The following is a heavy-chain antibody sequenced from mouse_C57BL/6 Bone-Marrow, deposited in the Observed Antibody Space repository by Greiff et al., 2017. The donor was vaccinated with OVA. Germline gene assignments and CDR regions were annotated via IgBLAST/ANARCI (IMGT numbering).Heavy chain of an antibody. CDR2: IYPRSGNT. CDR1: GYTFTSYG. J-gene: IGHJ1*03. Sequence: QVQLKESGAELARPGASVKLSCKASGYTFTSYGISWVKQRTGQGLEWIGEIYPRSGNTYYNEKFKGKATLTADKSSSTAYMELRSLTSEDSAVYFCAREGKRCFDVWGTGTTVTVSS. V-gene: IGHV1-81*01. CDR3: AREGKRCFDV.